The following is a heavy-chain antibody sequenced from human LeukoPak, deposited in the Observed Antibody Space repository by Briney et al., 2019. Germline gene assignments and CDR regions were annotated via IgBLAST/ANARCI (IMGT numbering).Heavy chain of an antibody. D-gene: IGHD3-9*01. Sequence: GGSLRLSCAASGFTVSSNYMSWVRQAPGKGLEWVSIIYSGGSTYYADSVKGRFTISRDNSKNTLYLQMNSLRAEDTAVYYCARDDILTGQSAFDIWGQGTMVTVSS. J-gene: IGHJ3*02. V-gene: IGHV3-66*01. CDR1: GFTVSSNY. CDR3: ARDDILTGQSAFDI. CDR2: IYSGGST.